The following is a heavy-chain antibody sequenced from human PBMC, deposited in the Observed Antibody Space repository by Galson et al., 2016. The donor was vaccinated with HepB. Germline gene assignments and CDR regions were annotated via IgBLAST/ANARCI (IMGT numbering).Heavy chain of an antibody. CDR3: ARDEIAGTTGDY. J-gene: IGHJ4*02. V-gene: IGHV3-30*14. CDR1: GFSFSLYD. D-gene: IGHD1-7*01. Sequence: SLRLSCAASGFSFSLYDMHWVRQAPGKGLEWVAVKSHDGKNEFYADSVKGRFSISRDNSKNTLYLQMNSLRAEDTAVYYCARDEIAGTTGDYWGQGTLVTVSA. CDR2: KSHDGKNE.